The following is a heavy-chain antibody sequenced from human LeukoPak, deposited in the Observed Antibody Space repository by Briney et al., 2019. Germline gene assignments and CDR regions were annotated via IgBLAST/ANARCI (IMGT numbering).Heavy chain of an antibody. Sequence: GGSLRLSCAASGFTFSSYAMHWVRQSPGKGLEWVAAISYAGSNKYYADSVKGRFTISRDNSKNTLYLQMNSLRAEDTAVYYCSRALVRGWFDPWGQGTLVTVSS. V-gene: IGHV3-30-3*01. CDR2: ISYAGSNK. J-gene: IGHJ5*02. CDR1: GFTFSSYA. D-gene: IGHD6-13*01. CDR3: SRALVRGWFDP.